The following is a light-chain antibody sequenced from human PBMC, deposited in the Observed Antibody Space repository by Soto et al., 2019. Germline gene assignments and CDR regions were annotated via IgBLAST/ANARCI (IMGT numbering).Light chain of an antibody. Sequence: DIQMTQSPSSLSASVGGRVTITCQASQDIRNYLNWYQQKPGKAPKLLIYDASTLETGVPSRFSGSGSGTDFTFSISSLQTEDIATYYCQHYDNLPLYTFGQGTKLEI. CDR2: DAS. CDR1: QDIRNY. J-gene: IGKJ2*01. V-gene: IGKV1-33*01. CDR3: QHYDNLPLYT.